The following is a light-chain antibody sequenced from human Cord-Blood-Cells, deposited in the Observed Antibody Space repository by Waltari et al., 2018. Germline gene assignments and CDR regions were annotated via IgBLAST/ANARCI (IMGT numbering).Light chain of an antibody. Sequence: EIVLTQSPGTLSLSPGERVTLSCRASQSVSRSYLTWYQQKPGQAPSLLIYGASSRATGIPDRFSGSWSGTDFTLTISRLEPEEFAVYYCHQYGSSPRTFGQGTKVEIK. CDR1: QSVSRSY. CDR2: GAS. CDR3: HQYGSSPRT. J-gene: IGKJ1*01. V-gene: IGKV3-20*01.